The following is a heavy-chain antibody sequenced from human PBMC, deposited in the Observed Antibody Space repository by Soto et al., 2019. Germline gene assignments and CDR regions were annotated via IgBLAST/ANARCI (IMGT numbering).Heavy chain of an antibody. CDR2: ISAYNGNT. CDR3: ARHHCSGGSCYLGLYYYYGMDV. J-gene: IGHJ6*02. V-gene: IGHV1-18*01. D-gene: IGHD2-15*01. CDR1: GGSFSNYG. Sequence: GASVKVSCKASGGSFSNYGISWVRQAPGQGLEWMGWISAYNGNTNYAQKLQGRVTMTTDTSTSTAYMELRSLRSDDTAVYYCARHHCSGGSCYLGLYYYYGMDVWGQGTTVTVSS.